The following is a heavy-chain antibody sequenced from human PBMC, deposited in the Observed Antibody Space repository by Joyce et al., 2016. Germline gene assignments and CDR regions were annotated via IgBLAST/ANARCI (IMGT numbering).Heavy chain of an antibody. D-gene: IGHD6-19*01. J-gene: IGHJ3*02. CDR3: ARGGYTGGWDDAFDI. Sequence: QLQLQASGPGLVKPSQTLSLTCTVSGGSIASSGNYWTWIRQHPGKGLEWIGYFYYDGTTDYNPSRKSRITISGDTSKNQFSLNLKAVTAADAAVYFCARGGYTGGWDDAFDIWGQGTVVIVSS. CDR1: GGSIASSGNY. V-gene: IGHV4-31*03. CDR2: FYYDGTT.